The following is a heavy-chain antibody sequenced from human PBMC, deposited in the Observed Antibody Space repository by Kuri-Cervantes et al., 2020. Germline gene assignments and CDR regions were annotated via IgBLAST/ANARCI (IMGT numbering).Heavy chain of an antibody. CDR1: GFTFNIYT. CDR3: AHITFGGEIAPFDI. CDR2: ISYHGSDK. Sequence: GGSLRLSCTASGFTFNIYTMHWVRQAPGKRLEWVAVISYHGSDKHYADSAKGLFTISRDNSKNTLYLQMNSLRPEDTAVYYCAHITFGGEIAPFDIWGQGTMVTVSS. D-gene: IGHD3-16*01. J-gene: IGHJ3*02. V-gene: IGHV3-30-3*01.